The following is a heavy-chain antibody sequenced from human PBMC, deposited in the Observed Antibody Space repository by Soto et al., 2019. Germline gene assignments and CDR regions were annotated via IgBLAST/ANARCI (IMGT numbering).Heavy chain of an antibody. CDR3: ARGMTTVTTLAY. CDR2: IYHTGTT. D-gene: IGHD4-17*01. J-gene: IGHJ4*01. CDR1: GGSINSGDYS. V-gene: IGHV4-30-2*01. Sequence: TLSLTGTVSGGSINSGDYSWTWIRQPPGKGLEWIGYIYHTGTTYYNMSLKSRVTISVDRSKNQFSLKLSSVTAADTAVYYCARGMTTVTTLAYWGQGTLVTVSA.